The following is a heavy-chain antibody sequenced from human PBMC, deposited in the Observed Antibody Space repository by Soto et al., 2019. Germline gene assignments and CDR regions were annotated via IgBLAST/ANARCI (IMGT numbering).Heavy chain of an antibody. CDR3: AKEYGDYAYYFDY. V-gene: IGHV3-30*18. Sequence: GGSLRLSCAASGFTFSSYGMHWVRQAPGKGLEWVAVISYDGSNKYYADSVKGRFTISRDNSKNTLYLQMNSLRAEDTAVYYCAKEYGDYAYYFDYWGQGTLVTVSS. J-gene: IGHJ4*02. CDR1: GFTFSSYG. CDR2: ISYDGSNK. D-gene: IGHD4-17*01.